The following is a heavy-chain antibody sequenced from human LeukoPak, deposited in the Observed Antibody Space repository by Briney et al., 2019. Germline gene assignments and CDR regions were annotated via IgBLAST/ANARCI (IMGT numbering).Heavy chain of an antibody. Sequence: SETLSLTCAVYGGSFSGYYWSWIRQPPGKGLEWIGEINHSGSTNYNPSLKSRVTISVDTSKNQFSLKLSSVTAADTAVYYCARDPVAPVVPAAKAFDIWGQGTMVTVSS. D-gene: IGHD2-2*01. CDR3: ARDPVAPVVPAAKAFDI. J-gene: IGHJ3*02. V-gene: IGHV4-34*01. CDR1: GGSFSGYY. CDR2: INHSGST.